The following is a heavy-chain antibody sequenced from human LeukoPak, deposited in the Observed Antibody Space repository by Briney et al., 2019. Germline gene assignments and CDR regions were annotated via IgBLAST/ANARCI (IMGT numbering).Heavy chain of an antibody. Sequence: SETLSLTCTVSGGSISSYYWSWIRQPPGKGLEWIGYIYYSGSTNYNPTLKSRVTISVDTSKNQFSLKLSSVTAADTAVYYCARTPSGGYNPPDCWGQGTLVTVSS. CDR3: ARTPSGGYNPPDC. CDR1: GGSISSYY. V-gene: IGHV4-59*08. CDR2: IYYSGST. J-gene: IGHJ4*02. D-gene: IGHD5-24*01.